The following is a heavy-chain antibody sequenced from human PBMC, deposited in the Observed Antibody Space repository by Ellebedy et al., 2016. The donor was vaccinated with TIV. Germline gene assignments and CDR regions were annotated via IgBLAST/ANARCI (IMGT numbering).Heavy chain of an antibody. V-gene: IGHV3-74*01. CDR2: LKTYSFDA. CDR1: GFTFETYW. J-gene: IGHJ6*02. D-gene: IGHD3-10*01. CDR3: TRGGNGEPAHQYYGLDV. Sequence: GESLKISCVVSGFTFETYWMHWVRQAPGKGLVWVARLKTYSFDALYADSVKGRFTISRDNARNTLYLQMDRLRLEDTGVYFCTRGGNGEPAHQYYGLDVWGLGTTVTVSS.